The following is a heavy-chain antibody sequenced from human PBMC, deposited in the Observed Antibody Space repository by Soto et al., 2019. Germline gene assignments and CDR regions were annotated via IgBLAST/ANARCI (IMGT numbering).Heavy chain of an antibody. V-gene: IGHV4-34*01. J-gene: IGHJ4*02. CDR1: VGSFSGDY. CDR2: INHRGST. D-gene: IGHD2-8*02. Sequence: SETLSLTCAVYVGSFSGDYWSWIRQPPGKGLEWIGEINHRGSTNHNPSLKSRVTISVDTSKNQFSLKLNSVTAADTAVYYCARGSSGTWSYFDYWGQGTLVTVSS. CDR3: ARGSSGTWSYFDY.